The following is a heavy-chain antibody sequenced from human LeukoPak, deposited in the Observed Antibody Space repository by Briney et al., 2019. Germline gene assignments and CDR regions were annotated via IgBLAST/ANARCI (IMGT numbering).Heavy chain of an antibody. V-gene: IGHV3-23*01. D-gene: IGHD3-9*01. CDR2: ISGSGGST. J-gene: IGHJ4*02. CDR3: TTDVELRYFDWLLSPDY. CDR1: GFTFSSYG. Sequence: PGGTLRLSCAASGFTFSSYGMSWVRQAPGKGLEWVSAISGSGGSTYYADSVKGRFTISRDNSKNTLYLQMNSLKTEDTAVYYCTTDVELRYFDWLLSPDYWGQGTLVTVSS.